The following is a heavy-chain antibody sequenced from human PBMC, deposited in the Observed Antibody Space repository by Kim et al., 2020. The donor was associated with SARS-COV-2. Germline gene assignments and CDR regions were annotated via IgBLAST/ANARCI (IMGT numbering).Heavy chain of an antibody. CDR2: ISSSSSYI. D-gene: IGHD2-15*01. Sequence: GGSLRLSCAASGFTFSSYSMNWVRQAPGKGLEWVSSISSSSSYIYYADSVKGRFTISRDNAKNSLYLQMNSLRAEDTAVYYCASYCSGGSCYSSAFDIWGQGTMVTVSS. CDR1: GFTFSSYS. CDR3: ASYCSGGSCYSSAFDI. V-gene: IGHV3-21*01. J-gene: IGHJ3*02.